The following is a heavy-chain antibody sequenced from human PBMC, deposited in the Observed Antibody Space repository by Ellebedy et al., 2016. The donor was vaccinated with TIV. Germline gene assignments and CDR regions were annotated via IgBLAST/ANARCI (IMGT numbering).Heavy chain of an antibody. CDR1: GFPFSDHY. CDR2: IGNRPNSHVT. J-gene: IGHJ3*01. Sequence: GGSLRLSCVASGFPFSDHYFDWVRQAPGRGLEWVGRIGNRPNSHVTQYAASVKGRFTISRDESENSLYLHLNSLKTEDTAVYYCVRRHWSAFDLWGQGTMLAVSS. V-gene: IGHV3-72*01. CDR3: VRRHWSAFDL. D-gene: IGHD1-1*01.